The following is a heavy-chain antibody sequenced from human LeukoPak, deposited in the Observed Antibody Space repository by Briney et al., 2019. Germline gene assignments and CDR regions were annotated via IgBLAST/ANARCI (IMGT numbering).Heavy chain of an antibody. CDR3: ARSRITIFGVGAVDAFDI. J-gene: IGHJ3*02. Sequence: KSSETLSLTCTVSGGSFSSSSYYWGWIRQPPGKGLEWIGTIYYSGSTYYNSSLKSRVTISVDTSKNQFSLKLSSVTAADTAVYYCARSRITIFGVGAVDAFDIWGQGTMVTVSS. V-gene: IGHV4-39*07. D-gene: IGHD3-3*01. CDR2: IYYSGST. CDR1: GGSFSSSSYY.